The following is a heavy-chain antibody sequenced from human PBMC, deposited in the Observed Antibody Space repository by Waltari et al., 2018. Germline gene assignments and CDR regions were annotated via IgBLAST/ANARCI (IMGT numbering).Heavy chain of an antibody. CDR2: IYSGGST. Sequence: EVQLLEAGGGLVQPGGSMRLSCAASGFTVSSYALSWVRQAPGKGLEWVSVIYSGGSTYYADSVKGRFTISRDNSKNTLYLQMNSLRAEDTAVYYCAKDCLSYYYYMDVWGKGTTVTVSS. CDR1: GFTVSSYA. CDR3: AKDCLSYYYYMDV. J-gene: IGHJ6*03. V-gene: IGHV3-23*03.